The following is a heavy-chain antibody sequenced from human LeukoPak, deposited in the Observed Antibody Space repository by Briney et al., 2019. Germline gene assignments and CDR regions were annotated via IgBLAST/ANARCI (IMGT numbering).Heavy chain of an antibody. D-gene: IGHD3-22*01. CDR3: AREALSLGIYYYDSRTPNYFDY. CDR1: GFTFSSYW. V-gene: IGHV3-7*01. J-gene: IGHJ4*02. Sequence: GGSLRLSCAASGFTFSSYWMSWVRQAPGKGLEWVANIKQDGSEKYYVDSVKGRFTISRDNAKNSLYLQMNSLRAEDTAVYYCAREALSLGIYYYDSRTPNYFDYWGQGTLVTVSS. CDR2: IKQDGSEK.